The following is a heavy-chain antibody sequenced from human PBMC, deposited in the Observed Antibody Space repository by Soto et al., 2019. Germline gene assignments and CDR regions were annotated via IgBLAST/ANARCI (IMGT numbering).Heavy chain of an antibody. CDR2: IYHSGST. Sequence: PSETLSLTCAVSGYSISSGYYWGWIRQPPGKGLEWIGSIYHSGSTYYNPSLKSRVTISVDTSKNQFSLKLSSVTAADTAVYYCTRVATAVPSWGRGVLVTVSS. D-gene: IGHD5-18*01. V-gene: IGHV4-38-2*01. CDR1: GYSISSGYY. CDR3: TRVATAVPS. J-gene: IGHJ5*02.